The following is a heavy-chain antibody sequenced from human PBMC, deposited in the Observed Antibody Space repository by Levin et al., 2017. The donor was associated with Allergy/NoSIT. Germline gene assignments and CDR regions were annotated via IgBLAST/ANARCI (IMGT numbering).Heavy chain of an antibody. J-gene: IGHJ5*02. CDR1: GFTFSRYA. V-gene: IGHV3-21*01. CDR3: AREVDYDILTYWFDP. D-gene: IGHD3-9*01. Sequence: GGSLRLSCAASGFTFSRYAMHWVRQAPGKGLEWVSSISSSSSYIYYADSVKGRFTISRDNAKNSLYLQMNSLRAEETAVYYCAREVDYDILTYWFDPWGQGTLVTVSS. CDR2: ISSSSSYI.